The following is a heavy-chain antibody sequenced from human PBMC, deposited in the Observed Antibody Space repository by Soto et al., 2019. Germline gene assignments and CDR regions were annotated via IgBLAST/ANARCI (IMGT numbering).Heavy chain of an antibody. V-gene: IGHV3-23*01. CDR1: GFPFSSYA. J-gene: IGHJ5*02. CDR3: VKDRPSETHSSIVS. CDR2: ISGSGDTS. Sequence: EVQLLQLGGGLEQPGGSLRLSCGASGFPFSSYAMSWVRQAPGKGLEWVSVISGSGDTSVYANSVEGRFTISRDNSKNTLYLQMNSLRAEDTAVYYCVKDRPSETHSSIVSWGQGALVTVSS. D-gene: IGHD3-22*01.